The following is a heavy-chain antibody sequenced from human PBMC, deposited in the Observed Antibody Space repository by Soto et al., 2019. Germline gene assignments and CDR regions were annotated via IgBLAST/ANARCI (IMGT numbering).Heavy chain of an antibody. V-gene: IGHV3-11*01. D-gene: IGHD4-17*01. J-gene: IGHJ6*03. Sequence: GGSLRLSCAASGFTFNDYYMSWIRQAPGKGLEWVSYISSGGSSIYYADSVKGRFTISRDNAKNSLNLQMNSLRAEDTAVYYCARAGDFGDYPINYFFYMDVWGKGTTVTVSS. CDR2: ISSGGSSI. CDR3: ARAGDFGDYPINYFFYMDV. CDR1: GFTFNDYY.